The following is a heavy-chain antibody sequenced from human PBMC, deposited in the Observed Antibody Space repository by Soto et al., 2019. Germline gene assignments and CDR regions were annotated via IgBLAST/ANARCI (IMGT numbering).Heavy chain of an antibody. V-gene: IGHV5-51*01. J-gene: IGHJ3*02. CDR1: GYSFTSYW. D-gene: IGHD2-15*01. CDR2: IYPGDSDT. Sequence: PGESLKISCKGSGYSFTSYWIGWVRQMPGKGLEWMGIIYPGDSDTRYSPSFQGQVTISADKSISTAYLQWSSLKASDTAMYYCAREYCSGGSCSDAFDIWGQGTMVTVSS. CDR3: AREYCSGGSCSDAFDI.